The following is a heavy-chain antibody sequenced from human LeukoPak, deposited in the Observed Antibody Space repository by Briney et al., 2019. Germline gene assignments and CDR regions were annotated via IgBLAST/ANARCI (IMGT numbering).Heavy chain of an antibody. CDR3: AKGRPVVVTALLFDN. V-gene: IGHV3-23*01. D-gene: IGHD2-21*02. CDR1: GFTFSSYG. Sequence: GGSLRLSCAASGFTFSSYGMTWVRQAPGKGLEWVSSISGSGDSTYYADSVKGRFTISRDNSKNTLFLRMNSLRAEDTAVYYCAKGRPVVVTALLFDNWGQGTLVTVSS. CDR2: ISGSGDST. J-gene: IGHJ4*02.